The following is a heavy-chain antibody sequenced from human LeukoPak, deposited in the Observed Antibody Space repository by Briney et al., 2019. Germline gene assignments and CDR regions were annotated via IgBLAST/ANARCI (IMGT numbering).Heavy chain of an antibody. V-gene: IGHV4-59*01. J-gene: IGHJ5*02. Sequence: PSGTLSLTCTVSGGSISSYYWSWIRQPPGKGLEWIGYIYYSGSTNYNPSLKSRVTISVDTSKNQFSLKLSSVTAADTAAYYCAKTGYYYDSSGYYNWFDPWGQGTLVTVSS. CDR3: AKTGYYYDSSGYYNWFDP. D-gene: IGHD3-22*01. CDR1: GGSISSYY. CDR2: IYYSGST.